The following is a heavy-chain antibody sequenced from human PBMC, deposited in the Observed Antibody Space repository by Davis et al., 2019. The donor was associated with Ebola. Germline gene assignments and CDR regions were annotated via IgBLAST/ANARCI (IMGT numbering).Heavy chain of an antibody. CDR2: INPNSGGT. Sequence: AASVQISCKASGYTFTGYYMHWVRQAPGQGLEWMGWINPNSGGTNYAQKFQGWVTMTRDTSISTAYMELSRLRSDDTAVYYCARAMGKWELPFYYWGQGTLVTVSS. V-gene: IGHV1-2*04. CDR1: GYTFTGYY. J-gene: IGHJ4*02. CDR3: ARAMGKWELPFYY. D-gene: IGHD1-26*01.